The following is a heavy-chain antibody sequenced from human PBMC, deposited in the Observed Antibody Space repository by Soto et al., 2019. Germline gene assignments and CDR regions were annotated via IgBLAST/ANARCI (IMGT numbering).Heavy chain of an antibody. CDR1: GFNFGAYG. CDR3: VRDLLGSGGHFDY. J-gene: IGHJ4*02. Sequence: PGGSLRLSCEASGFNFGAYGMHWVRQAPGKGLEWVAVISHDGTKTYYSDSVKGRFTVSRDNSRNTLYLQMNSLRAEDTAVYHCVRDLLGSGGHFDYWGQGTPVTVSS. D-gene: IGHD7-27*01. V-gene: IGHV3-30*03. CDR2: ISHDGTKT.